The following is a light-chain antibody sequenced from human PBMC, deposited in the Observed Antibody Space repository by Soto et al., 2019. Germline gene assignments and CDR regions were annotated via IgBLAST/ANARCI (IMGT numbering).Light chain of an antibody. CDR2: EGS. V-gene: IGLV2-23*01. CDR3: CSYARSRVV. CDR1: SSDVGSYNL. Sequence: QSALTQPASVSGSPGQSITISCTGTSSDVGSYNLVSWYQQHPGKAPKLMIYEGSKRPSGVSNRFSGSKSGNTASLTISGLQAEDEADYSCCSYARSRVVFGGGTKLTVL. J-gene: IGLJ2*01.